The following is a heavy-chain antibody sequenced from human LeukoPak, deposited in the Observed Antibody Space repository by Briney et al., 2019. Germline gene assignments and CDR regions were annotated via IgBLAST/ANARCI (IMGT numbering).Heavy chain of an antibody. V-gene: IGHV4-34*01. D-gene: IGHD3-10*01. CDR2: INHSGST. Sequence: SETLSLTCAVYGGSFSGYYWSWIRQPPGKGLEWIGEINHSGSTNYNPSLKSRVTISVDTSKNQFSLKLSSVTAADTAVYYCARGGASYGSGSSRRWGWFDPWGQGTLVTVSS. CDR3: ARGGASYGSGSSRRWGWFDP. CDR1: GGSFSGYY. J-gene: IGHJ5*02.